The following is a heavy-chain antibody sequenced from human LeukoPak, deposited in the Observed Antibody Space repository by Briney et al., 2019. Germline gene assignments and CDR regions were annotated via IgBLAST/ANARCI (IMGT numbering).Heavy chain of an antibody. CDR2: IYYSGST. Sequence: SETLSLTCAVYGGSFSGYYWSWIRQPPGKGLEWIGYIYYSGSTNYNPSLKSRVTISVDTSKNQFSLKLSSVTAADTAVYYCARGYDFWSGHSNWFDPWGQGTLVTVSS. CDR3: ARGYDFWSGHSNWFDP. J-gene: IGHJ5*02. CDR1: GGSFSGYY. D-gene: IGHD3-3*01. V-gene: IGHV4-59*01.